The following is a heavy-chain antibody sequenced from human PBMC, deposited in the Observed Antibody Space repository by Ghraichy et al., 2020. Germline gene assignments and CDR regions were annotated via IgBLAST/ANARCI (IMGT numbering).Heavy chain of an antibody. CDR2: IYYSGST. J-gene: IGHJ6*03. CDR3: ARALRSVPDIVLMVYATDYYYYYMDV. Sequence: SETLSLTCTVSGGSISSYYWRWIRQPPGKGLEWIGYIYYSGSTNYNPSLKSRVTISVDTSKNQFSLKLSSVTAADTAVYYCARALRSVPDIVLMVYATDYYYYYMDVWGKGTTVTVSS. V-gene: IGHV4-59*01. CDR1: GGSISSYY. D-gene: IGHD2-8*01.